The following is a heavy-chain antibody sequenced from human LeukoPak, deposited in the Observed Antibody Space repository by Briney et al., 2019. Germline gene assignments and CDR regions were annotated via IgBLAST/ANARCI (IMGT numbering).Heavy chain of an antibody. CDR2: ISGSGGST. J-gene: IGHJ6*03. V-gene: IGHV3-23*01. Sequence: GGSLRLSCAASGFTLSSYAMSSVRQAPGKGLEWVSAISGSGGSTYYADSVKGRFTISRDISKNTLYLQMNSLRAEDTAVYYCAKTNELAVAGTYYYYNMDVWGKGTTVTVSS. CDR3: AKTNELAVAGTYYYYNMDV. CDR1: GFTLSSYA. D-gene: IGHD6-19*01.